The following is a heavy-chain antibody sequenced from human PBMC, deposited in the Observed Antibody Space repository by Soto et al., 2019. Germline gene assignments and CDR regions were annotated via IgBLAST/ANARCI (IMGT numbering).Heavy chain of an antibody. Sequence: PGGSLRLSCAASGFTFSSYGMHWVRQAPGKGLEWEAVISYDGSNKYYADSVKGRFTISRDNSKNTPYLQMNSLRAEDTAVYYCAKGEGLVATLHDAFDIWGQGTMVTVSS. V-gene: IGHV3-30*18. D-gene: IGHD5-12*01. CDR2: ISYDGSNK. CDR1: GFTFSSYG. CDR3: AKGEGLVATLHDAFDI. J-gene: IGHJ3*02.